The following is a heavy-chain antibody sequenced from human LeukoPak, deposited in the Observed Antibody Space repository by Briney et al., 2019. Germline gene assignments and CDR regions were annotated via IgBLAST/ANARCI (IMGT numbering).Heavy chain of an antibody. CDR2: IKQDGSEK. CDR3: TRGVATYDFWNGYV. CDR1: VLTFRCYW. J-gene: IGHJ4*02. D-gene: IGHD3-3*01. V-gene: IGHV3-7*01. Sequence: PGVSLRLSCAASVLTFRCYWMTWAPQAPGKGLEWVANIKQDGSEKHYVDSVKDRFTISRDNAKNSLYLQMNSLRVEDAAVYYCTRGVATYDFWNGYVWGQGTLVTVSS.